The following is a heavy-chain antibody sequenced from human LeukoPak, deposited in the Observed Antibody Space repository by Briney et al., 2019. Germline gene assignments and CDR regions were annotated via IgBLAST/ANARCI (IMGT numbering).Heavy chain of an antibody. CDR3: ARSDIWGSYRFLDY. V-gene: IGHV4-59*08. CDR2: MLYSGST. CDR1: GASISNYY. J-gene: IGHJ4*02. Sequence: PSETLSLTCTVSGASISNYYWSWIRQSPGKGLEWIGYMLYSGSTNQNPSLRSRVTISVDTSKNQVSLKPSSVTAADTAVYYCARSDIWGSYRFLDYWGQGALVTVSS. D-gene: IGHD3-16*02.